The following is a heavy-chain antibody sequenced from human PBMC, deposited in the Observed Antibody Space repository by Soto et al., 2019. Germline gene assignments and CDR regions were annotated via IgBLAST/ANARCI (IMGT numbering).Heavy chain of an antibody. D-gene: IGHD5-12*01. CDR2: IIPIFGTA. V-gene: IGHV1-69*12. Sequence: QVQLVQSGAEVKKPGSSVTVSCKASGGTFSSYTISWVQQAPRQGLEWMGGIIPIFGTANYAQKFQGRVTITADESTSRAYMELSSLRSEDTAVYYCARGNHRWRQLWYFDLWGRGTLVTVSS. J-gene: IGHJ2*01. CDR1: GGTFSSYT. CDR3: ARGNHRWRQLWYFDL.